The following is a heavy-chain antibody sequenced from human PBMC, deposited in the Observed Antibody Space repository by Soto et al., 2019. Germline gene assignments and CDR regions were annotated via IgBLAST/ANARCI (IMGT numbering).Heavy chain of an antibody. CDR2: IYYSGST. Sequence: QVQLQESGPGLVKPSETLSLTCTVSGGSISSYYWSWIRQPPGKGLEWIGYIYYSGSTNYNPSLKRRVTRSVDTSKNQFSLKLSSVTAADTAVYYCAREGCSSTGCYPPYYYHGMDVWGQGTTVTVSS. CDR3: AREGCSSTGCYPPYYYHGMDV. D-gene: IGHD2-2*01. J-gene: IGHJ6*02. V-gene: IGHV4-59*01. CDR1: GGSISSYY.